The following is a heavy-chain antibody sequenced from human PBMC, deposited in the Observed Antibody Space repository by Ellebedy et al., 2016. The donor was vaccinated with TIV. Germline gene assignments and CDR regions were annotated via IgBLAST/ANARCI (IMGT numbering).Heavy chain of an antibody. CDR1: GYEFFGHW. J-gene: IGHJ4*02. CDR3: ARHDSFFDY. V-gene: IGHV5-51*01. D-gene: IGHD2-21*01. Sequence: GESLKISXKGSGYEFFGHWIVWVRQMPGKGLEWMGLIYPGSSDTTYSPSFQGRVTISADKSISTAYLQWKSLRASDTAICYCARHDSFFDYWGQGSLVTVSS. CDR2: IYPGSSDT.